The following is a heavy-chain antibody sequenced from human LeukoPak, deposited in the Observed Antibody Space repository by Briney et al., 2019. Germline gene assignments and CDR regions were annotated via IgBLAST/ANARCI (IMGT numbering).Heavy chain of an antibody. V-gene: IGHV4-39*07. CDR2: IYYSGST. Sequence: SETLSLTCTVSGGSISSSSYYWGWTRQPPGKGLEWIGSIYYSGSTYYNPSLKSRVTISLDTSRNQFSLSLRSVTAADTAEYYCVREEVGAAADIDYWGQGTLVIVSS. J-gene: IGHJ4*02. CDR3: VREEVGAAADIDY. D-gene: IGHD6-13*01. CDR1: GGSISSSSYY.